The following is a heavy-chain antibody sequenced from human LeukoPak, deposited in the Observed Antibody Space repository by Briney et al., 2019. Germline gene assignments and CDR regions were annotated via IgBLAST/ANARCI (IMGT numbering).Heavy chain of an antibody. V-gene: IGHV3-NL1*01. CDR2: IYSGGST. J-gene: IGHJ4*02. Sequence: PGRSLRLSCAASGFTFSSYGMHWVRQAPGKGLEWVSVIYSGGSTYYADSVKGRFTISRDNSKNTLYLQMNSLRAEDTAVYYCARTYDSGDYWGQGTLVTVSS. D-gene: IGHD5-12*01. CDR3: ARTYDSGDY. CDR1: GFTFSSYG.